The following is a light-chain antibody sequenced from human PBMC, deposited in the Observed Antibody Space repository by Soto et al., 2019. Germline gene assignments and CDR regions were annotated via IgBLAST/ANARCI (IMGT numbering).Light chain of an antibody. Sequence: EIVFTQSPGTLALSPGERATLSCRASHSVSSSYLAWYQQKPGQAPRLLIYGASSRATGIPDRFSGSGSGTDFTLTISRLEPEDFAVYYCQQRSNWPPTFGQGTKVDIK. CDR1: HSVSSSY. CDR3: QQRSNWPPT. V-gene: IGKV3D-20*02. CDR2: GAS. J-gene: IGKJ1*01.